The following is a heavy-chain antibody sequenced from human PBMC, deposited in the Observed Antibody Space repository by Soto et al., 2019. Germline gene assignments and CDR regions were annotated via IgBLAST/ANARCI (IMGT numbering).Heavy chain of an antibody. Sequence: EVQLVESGGGMVKPGGSLRLSCAASGFTFSSYSMNWVRQAPGKGLEWVSYISSSSSYIYYEDSVKGRFNISRDNAKNSLYLQMNSLRAEDTAVYYCARESGAVVVTASPHFDYWGQGTLVTVSS. D-gene: IGHD2-21*02. V-gene: IGHV3-21*01. J-gene: IGHJ4*02. CDR2: ISSSSSYI. CDR1: GFTFSSYS. CDR3: ARESGAVVVTASPHFDY.